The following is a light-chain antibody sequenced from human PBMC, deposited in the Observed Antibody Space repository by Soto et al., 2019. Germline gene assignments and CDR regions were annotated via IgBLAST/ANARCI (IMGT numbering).Light chain of an antibody. CDR2: GAS. CDR3: QQYNYWPPLYT. J-gene: IGKJ2*01. V-gene: IGKV3-15*01. CDR1: QSVSSN. Sequence: EIVMTQSPATLSVSPGERATISCRASQSVSSNLAWYQQKPGQAPRLLIYGASIRATGIPARFSGSGSGTEFTLTISSLQSEDFAVYYCQQYNYWPPLYTFGQGTKLEI.